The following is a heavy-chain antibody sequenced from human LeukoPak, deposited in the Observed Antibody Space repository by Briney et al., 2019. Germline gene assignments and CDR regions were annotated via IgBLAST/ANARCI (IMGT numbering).Heavy chain of an antibody. CDR2: ITGSDGTS. V-gene: IGHV3-23*01. Sequence: GGSLRLSCVASGFTFTNYAMSWVRQAPGKGLEWVSAITGSDGTSHYADSVKGWFTISRDNSKNTLYLQVNSLRAEDTAVYYCAKWGDYDILTGYYVPDYWGQGTLVTVSS. CDR3: AKWGDYDILTGYYVPDY. CDR1: GFTFTNYA. D-gene: IGHD3-9*01. J-gene: IGHJ4*02.